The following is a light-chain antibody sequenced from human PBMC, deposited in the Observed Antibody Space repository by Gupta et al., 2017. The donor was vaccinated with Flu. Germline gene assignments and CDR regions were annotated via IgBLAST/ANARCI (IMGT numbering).Light chain of an antibody. CDR2: WAS. CDR3: QQYDNTPYT. Sequence: SLGERATINCKSSQSVLYSSNNKNYLAWYQQKPGQPPKLLIYWASTRESGVPDRFSGSGSGTDFTLTISSLQAEDVAVYYCQQYDNTPYTFGQGTKLEIK. V-gene: IGKV4-1*01. CDR1: QSVLYSSNNKNY. J-gene: IGKJ2*01.